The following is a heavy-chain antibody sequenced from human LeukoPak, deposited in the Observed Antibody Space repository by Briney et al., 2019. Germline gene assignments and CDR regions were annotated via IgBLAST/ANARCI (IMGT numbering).Heavy chain of an antibody. CDR1: GGSFSGYY. Sequence: SETLSLTCAVYGGSFSGYYWSWIRQPPGKGLEWIGEINHSGSTNYNPSLKSRVTISVDTSKNQLSLKLSSVTAADTAVYYCARVARLAAAGTSYYYYMDVWGKGTTVTVSS. CDR3: ARVARLAAAGTSYYYYMDV. V-gene: IGHV4-34*01. CDR2: INHSGST. J-gene: IGHJ6*03. D-gene: IGHD6-13*01.